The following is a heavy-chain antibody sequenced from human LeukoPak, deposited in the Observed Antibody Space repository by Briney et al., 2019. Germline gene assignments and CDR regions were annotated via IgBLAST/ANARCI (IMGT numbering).Heavy chain of an antibody. CDR3: ARAPPYSSGWYCFDY. D-gene: IGHD6-19*01. CDR1: GFTVSSNY. V-gene: IGHV3-53*01. CDR2: IYSGGST. Sequence: PGGSLRLSCAASGFTVSSNYMSWGRQAPGKGLEWVSVIYSGGSTYYSDSVKGRFTISRHNSKNTLYLQMNSLRAEDTAVYYCARAPPYSSGWYCFDYWGQGTLVTVSS. J-gene: IGHJ4*02.